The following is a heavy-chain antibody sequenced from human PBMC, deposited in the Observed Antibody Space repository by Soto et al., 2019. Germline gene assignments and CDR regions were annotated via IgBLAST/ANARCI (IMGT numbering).Heavy chain of an antibody. J-gene: IGHJ6*02. Sequence: ASVKVSCQASGYTFTNYGISWVRQAPGQRLEWMGWISGYNGNTNYAQKVQGRVTMTTDTSTTTAYMELRSLRSDDTAVYYCARDLSLVRGVIIDYGMDVWGQGTTVTVSS. CDR3: ARDLSLVRGVIIDYGMDV. D-gene: IGHD3-10*01. CDR2: ISGYNGNT. CDR1: GYTFTNYG. V-gene: IGHV1-18*01.